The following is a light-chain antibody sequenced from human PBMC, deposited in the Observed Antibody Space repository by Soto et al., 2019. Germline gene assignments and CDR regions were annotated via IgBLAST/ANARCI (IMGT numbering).Light chain of an antibody. CDR3: SSYAGNNGVL. V-gene: IGLV2-8*01. CDR2: EVT. J-gene: IGLJ2*01. CDR1: SGDVGGYKY. Sequence: QSALTQPPSASGSPGQSLTISCTGTSGDVGGYKYVSWYQHHPGKAPKLMIYEVTKRPSGVPDRFSGSKSGSTASLTVSGLQADDEADYYCSSYAGNNGVLFGGGTKVTVL.